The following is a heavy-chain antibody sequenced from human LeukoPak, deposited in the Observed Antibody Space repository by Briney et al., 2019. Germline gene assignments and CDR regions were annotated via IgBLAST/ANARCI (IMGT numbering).Heavy chain of an antibody. Sequence: SETLSLTRSVSGGSMSSHYWSWIRQPPGKGLEWIGYIYYSGSTNYNPSLKSRVTISLDTSKNQFSLKLSSVTAADTAVYYCARHLTNAYYDMIWFDPWGQGTLVTVSS. CDR2: IYYSGST. J-gene: IGHJ5*02. CDR3: ARHLTNAYYDMIWFDP. V-gene: IGHV4-59*11. D-gene: IGHD3-16*01. CDR1: GGSMSSHY.